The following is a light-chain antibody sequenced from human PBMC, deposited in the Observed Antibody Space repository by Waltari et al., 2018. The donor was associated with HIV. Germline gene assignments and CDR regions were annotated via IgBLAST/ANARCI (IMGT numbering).Light chain of an antibody. CDR3: CSYAGSSTFDVI. CDR1: SSDVGSYSL. Sequence: QSALTQPASVSGSPGQSISISCTGTSSDVGSYSLVSWYQHHPGKAPKLMIYEVSKRPSGVSNRFSGSKSGNTASLTISGLQAEDEADYYCCSYAGSSTFDVIFGGGTKLTVL. CDR2: EVS. V-gene: IGLV2-23*02. J-gene: IGLJ2*01.